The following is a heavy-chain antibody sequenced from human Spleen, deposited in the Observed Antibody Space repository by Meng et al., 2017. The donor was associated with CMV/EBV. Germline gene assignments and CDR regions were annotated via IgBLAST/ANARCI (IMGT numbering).Heavy chain of an antibody. D-gene: IGHD3-22*01. J-gene: IGHJ4*02. CDR2: IYYSGNI. CDR3: ARGYYDSDGYPQLFDY. V-gene: IGHV4-39*07. CDR1: GASISSSNYY. Sequence: SETLSLTCTVSGASISSSNYYWGWIRQPQGKGLEWIGSIYYSGNIYYDPSLRSRVTISVDTSKSQVSLKVSSVTAADTAVYYCARGYYDSDGYPQLFDYWGQGTLVTVSS.